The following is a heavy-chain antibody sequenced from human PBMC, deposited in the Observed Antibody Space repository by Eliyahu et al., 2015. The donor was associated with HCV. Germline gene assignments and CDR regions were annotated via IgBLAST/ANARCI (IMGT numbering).Heavy chain of an antibody. CDR2: INPNSGGT. J-gene: IGHJ4*02. V-gene: IGHV1-2*02. D-gene: IGHD3-10*01. CDR1: GYTFTGYY. Sequence: QVQLVQSGAEVKKPGASVKVSCKASGYTFTGYYMHWVRQAPGPGQEWLEWMGWINPNSGGTNYAQKFQGRVTMTRDTSISTAYMELSRLRSDDTAVYYCARTYGSGSMNDYWGQGTLVTVSS. CDR3: ARTYGSGSMNDY.